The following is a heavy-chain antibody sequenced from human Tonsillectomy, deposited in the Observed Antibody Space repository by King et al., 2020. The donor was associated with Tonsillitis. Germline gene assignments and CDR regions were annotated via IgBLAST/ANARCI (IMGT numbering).Heavy chain of an antibody. Sequence: VQLVESGGGVVQPGRSLRLSCATSGFTFSSYGMHWVRQAPGKGLQWVAVISHDGSNEYYADSVKGRFTISRDNSKNTLYLQMNSLRAEDTAVYYCAVGGSGYYYGMDVWGQGTTVTVSS. V-gene: IGHV3-30*03. J-gene: IGHJ6*02. CDR2: ISHDGSNE. D-gene: IGHD3-16*01. CDR3: AVGGSGYYYGMDV. CDR1: GFTFSSYG.